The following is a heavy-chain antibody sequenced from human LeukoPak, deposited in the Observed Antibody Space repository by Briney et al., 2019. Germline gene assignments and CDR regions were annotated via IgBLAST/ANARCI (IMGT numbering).Heavy chain of an antibody. CDR2: ITGSGDEA. Sequence: GGSLRLSCAASGFTFTSAMRCVRQAPGKGLEWVSSITGSGDEAFYADSVKGRFTIFRDNSKNTLYLQMNSLRAEDTAVYYCAKGVSQPKYYSEYWGRGTLVTVSS. CDR1: GFTFTSA. D-gene: IGHD2-2*01. CDR3: AKGVSQPKYYSEY. V-gene: IGHV3-23*01. J-gene: IGHJ4*02.